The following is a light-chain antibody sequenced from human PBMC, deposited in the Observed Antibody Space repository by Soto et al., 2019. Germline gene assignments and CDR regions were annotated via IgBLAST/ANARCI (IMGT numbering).Light chain of an antibody. CDR3: QQSGRP. CDR2: GAS. J-gene: IGKJ1*01. Sequence: EIVLTQSPGTLSLSPGERATLSCRASQSLTSDYLAWYQQKPGQTPRLLIHGASSRATGSPDRFSGSGSGTDFNLTISRLEPEDSAVYYCQQSGRPFGQGTKVEIK. CDR1: QSLTSDY. V-gene: IGKV3-20*01.